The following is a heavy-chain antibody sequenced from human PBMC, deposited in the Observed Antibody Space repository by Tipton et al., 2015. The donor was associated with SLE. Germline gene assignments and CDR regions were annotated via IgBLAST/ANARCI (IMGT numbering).Heavy chain of an antibody. D-gene: IGHD3-22*01. Sequence: TLSLTCTVSGGSISNNRYYWGWIRQPPGKGLEWIGNSYYSGNTYYNPSLKSRVTISVDTSKNQFSLKLSSVTAADTAVYYCARFEYYYDSSGYYGWFDPWGQGSLVTVSS. V-gene: IGHV4-39*07. CDR1: GGSISNNRYY. CDR2: SYYSGNT. CDR3: ARFEYYYDSSGYYGWFDP. J-gene: IGHJ5*02.